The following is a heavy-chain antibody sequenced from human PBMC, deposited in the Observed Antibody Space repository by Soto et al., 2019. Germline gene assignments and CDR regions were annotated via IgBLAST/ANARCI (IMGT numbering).Heavy chain of an antibody. D-gene: IGHD4-17*01. CDR3: AGDGYGDYKFDY. V-gene: IGHV3-21*01. CDR1: GFTFSSYS. CDR2: ISSSSSYI. Sequence: EVPLVESGGGLVKPGGSLRLSCAASGFTFSSYSMNWVRQAPGKGLEWVSSISSSSSYIYYADSVKGRFTISRDNAQHSLYLQMNSLRAEDTAVYYCAGDGYGDYKFDYWGQGTLVTVSS. J-gene: IGHJ4*02.